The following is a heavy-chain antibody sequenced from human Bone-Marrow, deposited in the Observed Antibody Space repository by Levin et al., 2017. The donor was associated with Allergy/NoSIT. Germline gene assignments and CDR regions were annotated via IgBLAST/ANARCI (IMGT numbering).Heavy chain of an antibody. J-gene: IGHJ4*02. CDR3: VAVGSAAF. V-gene: IGHV3-48*03. Sequence: GGSLRLSCTASGFSLSDYEMHWVRLAPGKGLEWVSYMSNNGSIIYHADSVRGRFFLSRDNAKKSLYLQMHSLRVEDSGVYYCVAVGSAAFWGQGTLVTVSS. CDR1: GFSLSDYE. D-gene: IGHD3-10*01. CDR2: MSNNGSII.